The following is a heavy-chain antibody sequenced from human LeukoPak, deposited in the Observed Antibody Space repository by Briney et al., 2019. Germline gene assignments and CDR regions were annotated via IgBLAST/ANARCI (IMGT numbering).Heavy chain of an antibody. J-gene: IGHJ4*02. V-gene: IGHV3-30*18. D-gene: IGHD3-22*01. CDR2: ISYDGSNK. CDR1: GFTFSSYG. CDR3: AKDSYYYDSSGSPGDY. Sequence: GGSLRLSCAASGFTFSSYGMHWVRQAPGKGLEGVAVISYDGSNKYYADSVKGRFTISRDNSKNTLYLQMNSLRAEDTAVYYCAKDSYYYDSSGSPGDYWGQGTLVTVSS.